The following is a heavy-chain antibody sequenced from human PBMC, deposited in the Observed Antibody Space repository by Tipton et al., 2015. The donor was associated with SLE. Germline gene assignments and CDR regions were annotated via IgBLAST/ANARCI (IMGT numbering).Heavy chain of an antibody. Sequence: TLSLTCTVSGGSISSGSYYWSWIRQPAGKGLEWIGRIYTSGSTNYNPSLKSRVTISVDTSKNQFSLKLSSVTVADTAVYYCAKDYNHDNADYNWGQGTLVIFSS. V-gene: IGHV4-61*02. J-gene: IGHJ4*02. CDR2: IYTSGST. CDR3: AKDYNHDNADYN. CDR1: GGSISSGSYY. D-gene: IGHD4-17*01.